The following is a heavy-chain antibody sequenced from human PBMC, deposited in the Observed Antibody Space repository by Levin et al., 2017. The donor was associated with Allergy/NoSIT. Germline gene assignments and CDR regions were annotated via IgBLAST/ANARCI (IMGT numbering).Heavy chain of an antibody. Sequence: KISCKASGGTFSSYAISWVRQAPGQGLEWMGGIIPIFGTANYAQKFQGRVTITADKSTSTAYMELSSLRSEDTAVYYCARIGYCTNGVCYTADYYYYYGMDVWGQGTTVTVSS. CDR3: ARIGYCTNGVCYTADYYYYYGMDV. D-gene: IGHD2-8*01. V-gene: IGHV1-69*06. CDR1: GGTFSSYA. CDR2: IIPIFGTA. J-gene: IGHJ6*02.